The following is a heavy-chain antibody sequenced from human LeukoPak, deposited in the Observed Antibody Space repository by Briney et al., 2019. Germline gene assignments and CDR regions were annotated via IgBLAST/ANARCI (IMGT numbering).Heavy chain of an antibody. V-gene: IGHV3-30*04. CDR2: ISYDGSNK. Sequence: GGSLRLSCAASGFTFSSYAMHWVRQAPGKGLEWVAVISYDGSNKYYADSVKGRFTISRDNSKNTLYLQMNSLRAEDTAVYYCAKGSSTRGFDYWGQGTLVTVSS. CDR1: GFTFSSYA. D-gene: IGHD3-3*02. CDR3: AKGSSTRGFDY. J-gene: IGHJ4*02.